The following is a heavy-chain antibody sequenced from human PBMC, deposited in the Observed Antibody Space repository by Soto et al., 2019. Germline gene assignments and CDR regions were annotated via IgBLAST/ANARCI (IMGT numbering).Heavy chain of an antibody. CDR3: ASDGPDSVDLDY. V-gene: IGHV3-74*01. D-gene: IGHD3-3*01. CDR2: LNSDGSDT. Sequence: EVQLVESGGGLVQPGGSLRLSCAASGFTFSSYWMHWVRQAPGKGLLWVAGLNSDGSDTSYADSVKGRFPISRHNAKNRLYLQMNSLRAEDTAVYYCASDGPDSVDLDYWGQGTLVTVSS. CDR1: GFTFSSYW. J-gene: IGHJ4*02.